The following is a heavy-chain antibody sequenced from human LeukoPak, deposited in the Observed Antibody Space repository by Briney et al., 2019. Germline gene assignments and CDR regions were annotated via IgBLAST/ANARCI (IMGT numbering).Heavy chain of an antibody. V-gene: IGHV3-9*01. CDR1: GFTFDDYA. D-gene: IGHD3-9*01. CDR2: ISWNSGSI. J-gene: IGHJ4*02. Sequence: GGSLRLSCAASGFTFDDYAMHWVRQAPGKGLEWVSGISWNSGSIGYADSVKGRFTISRDNAKNSLYLQMNSLRAEDTALYYCAKDHDYDILTGYYGKWGQGTLVTVSS. CDR3: AKDHDYDILTGYYGK.